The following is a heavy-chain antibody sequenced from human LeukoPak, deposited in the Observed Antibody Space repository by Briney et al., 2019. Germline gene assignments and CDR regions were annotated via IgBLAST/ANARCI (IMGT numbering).Heavy chain of an antibody. D-gene: IGHD5-12*01. V-gene: IGHV3-30*18. CDR1: GFTFSDYA. CDR2: ISYDGTSK. Sequence: GGSLRLSCAASGFTFSDYAIHWVRQAPGKGLEWVALISYDGTSKYYVDAVKGRFIISRDNSKSTLDLQMNSLRPEDTAVYYCAKLPCSGFDHTISYGIHVWGKGTTVTVSS. J-gene: IGHJ6*04. CDR3: AKLPCSGFDHTISYGIHV.